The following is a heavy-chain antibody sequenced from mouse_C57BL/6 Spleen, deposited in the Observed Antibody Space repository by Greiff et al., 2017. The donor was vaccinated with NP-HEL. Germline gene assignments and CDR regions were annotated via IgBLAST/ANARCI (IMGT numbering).Heavy chain of an antibody. CDR3: ALKGRGTWFAY. J-gene: IGHJ3*01. CDR1: GYTFTSYW. D-gene: IGHD1-3*01. CDR2: IHPNSGST. V-gene: IGHV1-64*01. Sequence: QVQLKQPGAELVKPGASVKLSCKASGYTFTSYWMPWVKQRPGQGLEWIGMIHPNSGSTNYNEKFKSKATLTVDKSSSTAYMQLSSLTSEDSAGYYCALKGRGTWFAYWGQGTLVTVSA.